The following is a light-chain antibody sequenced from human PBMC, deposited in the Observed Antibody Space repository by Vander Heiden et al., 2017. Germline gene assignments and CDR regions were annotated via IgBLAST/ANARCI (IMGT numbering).Light chain of an antibody. CDR3: AAWDDSLNGNYV. CDR2: SNN. CDR1: SSNLGSNT. Sequence: QSVLTQPPSASGTPGQRITISCSGSSSNLGSNTVNWYQQLPGTAPNLLIYSNNKRPSGVPARFSFSNSGTSASLAISGLQSEEEADYYCAAWDDSLNGNYVFGTGTKVTVL. J-gene: IGLJ1*01. V-gene: IGLV1-44*01.